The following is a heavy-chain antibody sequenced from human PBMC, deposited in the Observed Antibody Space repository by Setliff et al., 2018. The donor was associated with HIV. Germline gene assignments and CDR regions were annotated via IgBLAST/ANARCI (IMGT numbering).Heavy chain of an antibody. CDR1: GYSISTAYY. D-gene: IGHD3-3*01. CDR2: VYHSGTT. CDR3: MRGRSITIFGVAYFDF. Sequence: PSETLSLTCAVSGYSISTAYYWGWIRQPPGKGLEWIGSVYHSGTTYYNPSPKSRVTISVDMSNNQFSLKVTSVTAADTAVYYCMRGRSITIFGVAYFDFWGQGTQVTVSS. J-gene: IGHJ4*02. V-gene: IGHV4-38-2*01.